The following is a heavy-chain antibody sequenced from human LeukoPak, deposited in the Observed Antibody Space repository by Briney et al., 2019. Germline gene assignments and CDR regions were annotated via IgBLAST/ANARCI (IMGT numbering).Heavy chain of an antibody. Sequence: PGGSLRLSCTASGFTFGDYAMSWVRQAPGKGLEWVGFIRSKAYGGTTEYAASVKGRFTISRDDSKSTAYLQMNSLKTEDTAVYYCTSKDYWGQGTLVTVSS. CDR2: IRSKAYGGTT. J-gene: IGHJ4*02. CDR3: TSKDY. CDR1: GFTFGDYA. V-gene: IGHV3-49*04.